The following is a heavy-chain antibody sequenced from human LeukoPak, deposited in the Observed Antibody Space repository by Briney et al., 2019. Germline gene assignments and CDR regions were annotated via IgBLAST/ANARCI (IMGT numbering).Heavy chain of an antibody. Sequence: SETLSLICTVSGYSISSGYYWGWIRQPPGKGLEWIGSIYHSGSTYYNPSLKSRVTISVDTSKNQFSLKLSSVTAADTAVYYCARVLWGRYYDSSGYSPYYWYFDLWGRGTLVTVSS. CDR3: ARVLWGRYYDSSGYSPYYWYFDL. J-gene: IGHJ2*01. D-gene: IGHD3-22*01. CDR1: GYSISSGYY. V-gene: IGHV4-38-2*02. CDR2: IYHSGST.